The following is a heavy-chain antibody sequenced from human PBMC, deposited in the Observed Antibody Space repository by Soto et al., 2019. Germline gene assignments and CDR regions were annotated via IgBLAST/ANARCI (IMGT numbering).Heavy chain of an antibody. Sequence: EVQLVESGGGLVQPGGSLRLSCAASGFTFTTYTMNWARQAPGKGLVWVSFITGRGVGSTYYADSVKGRFTISRDNAKNSLYLQMNSLRAEDTAVYYCARGIIAARPAGAFWGQGTPVIVSS. CDR3: ARGIIAARPAGAF. D-gene: IGHD6-6*01. V-gene: IGHV3-48*01. CDR2: ITGRGVGST. J-gene: IGHJ1*01. CDR1: GFTFTTYT.